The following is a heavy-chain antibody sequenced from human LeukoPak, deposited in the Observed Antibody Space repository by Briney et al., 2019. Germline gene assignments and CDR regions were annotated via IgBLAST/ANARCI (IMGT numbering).Heavy chain of an antibody. CDR3: AKDPRSLRTTVTPLFDP. CDR2: ISGSGGST. D-gene: IGHD4-11*01. CDR1: GFTFSSYA. V-gene: IGHV3-23*01. J-gene: IGHJ5*02. Sequence: GVSLRLSCAASGFTFSSYAMSWVRQAPGKGLEWVSAISGSGGSTYYADSVKGRFTISRDNSKNTLYLQMNNLRAEDTAVYYCAKDPRSLRTTVTPLFDPWGQGTLVTVSS.